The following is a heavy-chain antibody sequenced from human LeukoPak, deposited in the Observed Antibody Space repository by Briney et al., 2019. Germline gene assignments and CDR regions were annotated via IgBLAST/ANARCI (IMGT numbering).Heavy chain of an antibody. CDR3: ARGRDGYKY. Sequence: GGSLRLSCAASGFTFSDYYMSWIRQAPDKGLEWVSYISSRGKTVHYADSVKGRFTTSRDNAEMSLYLQMDSLRAEDTAIYFCARGRDGYKYWGPGTRVTVSS. J-gene: IGHJ4*02. V-gene: IGHV3-11*01. CDR1: GFTFSDYY. D-gene: IGHD5-24*01. CDR2: ISSRGKTV.